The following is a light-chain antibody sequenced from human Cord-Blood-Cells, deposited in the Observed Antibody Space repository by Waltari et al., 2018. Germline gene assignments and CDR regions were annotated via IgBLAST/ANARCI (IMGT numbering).Light chain of an antibody. CDR3: CSYAGSSTYVV. CDR2: EGS. J-gene: IGLJ2*01. Sequence: QSALTQPDSVSGSPGQSITISCTGTSSDVGSYNLVSLYQQHPGKAPKLMIYEGSNRPSGVSNRFSGSKSGNTASLTISGLQAEDEADYYCCSYAGSSTYVVFGGGTKLTVL. CDR1: SSDVGSYNL. V-gene: IGLV2-23*01.